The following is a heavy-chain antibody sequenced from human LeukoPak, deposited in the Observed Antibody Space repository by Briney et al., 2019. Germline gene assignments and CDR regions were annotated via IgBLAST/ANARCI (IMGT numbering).Heavy chain of an antibody. D-gene: IGHD5-18*01. J-gene: IGHJ4*02. CDR2: IKQDGSEK. V-gene: IGHV3-7*01. CDR3: ARDPGYSMVGSDC. CDR1: GFTFSSYW. Sequence: GGSLRLSCAASGFTFSSYWMSWVRQAPGKGLEWVANIKQDGSEKYYVDSVKGRFTISRDNAKNSLYLQMNSLRAEDTAVYYCARDPGYSMVGSDCWGQGTLVTVSS.